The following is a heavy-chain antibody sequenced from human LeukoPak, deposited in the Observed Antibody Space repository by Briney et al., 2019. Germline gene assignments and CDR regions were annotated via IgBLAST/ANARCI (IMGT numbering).Heavy chain of an antibody. V-gene: IGHV4-34*01. CDR2: INHSGST. Sequence: SETLSLTCTVSGGSISSYYWSWIRQPPGKGLEWIGEINHSGSTNYNPSLKSRVTISLDTSKNQISLKLSSVTAADTAVYYCAREGYCSSTNCYNFNYWGQGTLVTVSS. CDR1: GGSISSYY. CDR3: AREGYCSSTNCYNFNY. J-gene: IGHJ4*02. D-gene: IGHD2-2*01.